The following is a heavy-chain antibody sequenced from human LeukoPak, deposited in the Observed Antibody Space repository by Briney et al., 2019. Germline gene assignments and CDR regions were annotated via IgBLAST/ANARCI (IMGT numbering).Heavy chain of an antibody. CDR3: AREEGLDY. V-gene: IGHV3-48*03. CDR1: GFSFSSYE. CDR2: ISSSGSTK. Sequence: GGSLRLSCAASGFSFSSYEMNWVRQAPGKGLEWVSYISSSGSTKEYADSVKGRFTISRDNAKNSLYLQMNSLRVEDTTVYYCAREEGLDYWGQGTLVTVSS. D-gene: IGHD6-19*01. J-gene: IGHJ4*02.